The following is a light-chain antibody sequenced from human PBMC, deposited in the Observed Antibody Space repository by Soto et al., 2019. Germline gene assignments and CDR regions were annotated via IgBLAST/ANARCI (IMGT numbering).Light chain of an antibody. J-gene: IGKJ4*01. CDR3: QQYNNWGLS. Sequence: IVMTQSPATLSVSPGEGVTLSCRASETVGTNLAWYQQKPGQAPRLLIYGSSTRATGIPATFSGSGAGTEFTLNISSLQSEESAIYYCQQYNNWGLSFGGGTKVEIK. CDR2: GSS. CDR1: ETVGTN. V-gene: IGKV3D-15*01.